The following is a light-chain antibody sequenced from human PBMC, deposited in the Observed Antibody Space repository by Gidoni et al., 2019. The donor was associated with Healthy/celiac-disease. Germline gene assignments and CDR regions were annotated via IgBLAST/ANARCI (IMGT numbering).Light chain of an antibody. CDR1: QSVSSN. J-gene: IGKJ2*01. CDR3: QQYNNWPLYT. V-gene: IGKV3-15*01. CDR2: GAS. Sequence: EIVMTQSPATLSVSPGERATPSCRASQSVSSNLAWYQQKPGQAPRLLIYGASTRATGIPARFSGSGSGTEFTLTISSLQSEDCAVYYCQQYNNWPLYTFGQGTKLEIK.